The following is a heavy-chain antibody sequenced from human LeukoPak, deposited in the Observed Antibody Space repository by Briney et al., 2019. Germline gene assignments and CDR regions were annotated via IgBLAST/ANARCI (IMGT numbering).Heavy chain of an antibody. V-gene: IGHV3-21*01. CDR2: ISSSNNYI. D-gene: IGHD6-13*01. CDR3: ARVTGYSSSWLDY. J-gene: IGHJ4*02. CDR1: GFTFSSYS. Sequence: GGSLRLSCAASGFTFSSYSMNWVRQAPGKGLEWVSSISSSNNYIYYADSVKGRFTISRDNAKNTLYLQMNSLRAEDTAVYYYARVTGYSSSWLDYWGQGTLVTVSS.